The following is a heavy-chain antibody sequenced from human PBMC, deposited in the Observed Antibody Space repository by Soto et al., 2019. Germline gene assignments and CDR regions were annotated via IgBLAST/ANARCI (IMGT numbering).Heavy chain of an antibody. CDR3: AREALDWRGCNCSKKSPLNNWFDP. J-gene: IGHJ5*02. CDR1: GGSISSGAYY. D-gene: IGHD2-15*01. CDR2: IYYSGST. Sequence: QVQLQESGPGLVKPSQTLSLTCTVSGGSISSGAYYWNWIRQHPGKGLEWIGYIYYSGSTYYNPSLKSRVTISLDTSKNQFSLKVRSVTAEDTAVYYCAREALDWRGCNCSKKSPLNNWFDPWGQGTLVTVSS. V-gene: IGHV4-31*03.